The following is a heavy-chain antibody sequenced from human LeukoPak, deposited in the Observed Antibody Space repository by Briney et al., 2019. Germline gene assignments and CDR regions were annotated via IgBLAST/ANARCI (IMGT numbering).Heavy chain of an antibody. CDR1: GYTFTGQY. Sequence: ASFAASCRASGYTFTGQYMLWVRQAPGQGLAWMGRINADSGDTNYAQKFQGRVNMTRDTSISTAYMELSSLRFDDTAVYYCARGWNSSPRDFWGQGTLVTVSS. D-gene: IGHD1/OR15-1a*01. V-gene: IGHV1-2*02. CDR2: INADSGDT. CDR3: ARGWNSSPRDF. J-gene: IGHJ4*02.